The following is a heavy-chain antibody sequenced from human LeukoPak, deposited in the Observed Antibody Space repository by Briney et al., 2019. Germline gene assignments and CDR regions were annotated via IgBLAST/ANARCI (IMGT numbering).Heavy chain of an antibody. CDR1: GGSFSGYY. D-gene: IGHD5-18*01. CDR3: GRAGGVDTAMDANFDY. Sequence: PSETLSLTCAVYGGSFSGYYWSWIRQPPGKGLEWIGEINHSGSSNYNPSLKSRVTISVDTSKNQFSLKLSSVTAADTAMYYCGRAGGVDTAMDANFDYWGQGTLVTVSS. V-gene: IGHV4-34*01. CDR2: INHSGSS. J-gene: IGHJ4*02.